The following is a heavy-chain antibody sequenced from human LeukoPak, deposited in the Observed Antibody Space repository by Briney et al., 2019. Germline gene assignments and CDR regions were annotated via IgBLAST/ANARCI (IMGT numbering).Heavy chain of an antibody. D-gene: IGHD3-22*01. CDR2: ISSSGSTI. J-gene: IGHJ3*02. CDR3: ARDLYDSSGYYPSLDAFDI. Sequence: GGSLRLSCAASGFTFSSYEMNWVRQAPGKGLEWVSYISSSGSTIYYADSVKGRFTISRDNAKNSLYLQMNSLRAEDTAVYYCARDLYDSSGYYPSLDAFDIWGQGTMVTVSS. CDR1: GFTFSSYE. V-gene: IGHV3-48*03.